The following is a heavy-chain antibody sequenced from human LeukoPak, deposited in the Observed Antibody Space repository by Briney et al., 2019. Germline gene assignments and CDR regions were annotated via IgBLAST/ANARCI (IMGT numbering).Heavy chain of an antibody. Sequence: ASVKVSCKASGYTFTSYGISWVRQAPGQGLEWMGWISAYNGNTNYAQKLQGRVTMTTDTSTSTAYMELRSLRSDDTAVYYCARVVCSGGACSPLVPHYYYRMDVWGQGTTVTVSS. CDR1: GYTFTSYG. CDR3: ARVVCSGGACSPLVPHYYYRMDV. D-gene: IGHD2-15*01. V-gene: IGHV1-18*01. J-gene: IGHJ6*02. CDR2: ISAYNGNT.